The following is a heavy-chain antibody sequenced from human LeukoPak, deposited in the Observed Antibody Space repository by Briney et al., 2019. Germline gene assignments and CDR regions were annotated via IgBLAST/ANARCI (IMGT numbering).Heavy chain of an antibody. D-gene: IGHD2-2*03. CDR1: GGSISSSSYY. CDR2: IYNSGST. CDR3: ARDSGYCTITSCYEVRFDP. J-gene: IGHJ5*02. V-gene: IGHV4-39*07. Sequence: SETLSLTCTVSGGSISSSSYYWGWIRQPPGKGLEWIGSIYNSGSTYYNPSLKSRVTISVDTTKNQFSLKMNSVTAADTAVYYCARDSGYCTITSCYEVRFDPWGQGTLVNVYS.